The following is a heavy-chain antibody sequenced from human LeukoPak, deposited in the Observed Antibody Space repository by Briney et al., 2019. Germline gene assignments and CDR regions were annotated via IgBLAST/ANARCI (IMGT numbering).Heavy chain of an antibody. V-gene: IGHV3-9*01. CDR1: GFTFDDYA. J-gene: IGHJ4*02. CDR2: ISWNSGSI. D-gene: IGHD6-19*01. CDR3: AKDRVAVARAIDY. Sequence: PGGSLRLSCAASGFTFDDYAMHWVRQAPGKGLEWVSGISWNSGSIGYADSVKGRFTISRDNAKNSLYLQMNSLRAEDTALYYCAKDRVAVARAIDYWGQGTLVTVSS.